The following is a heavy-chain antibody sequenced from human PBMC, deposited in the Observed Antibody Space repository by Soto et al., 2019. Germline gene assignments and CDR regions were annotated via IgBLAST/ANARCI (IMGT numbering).Heavy chain of an antibody. CDR2: IYHSGST. CDR1: GGSISSGGYS. Sequence: SETLSLTCAVSGGSISSGGYSWSWIRQPPGKGLECIGFIYHSGSTYYNPSLKSRVTISVDRSKNQFSLKLSSVTAADTAVYYCARGPPLLWWSQGTLVTVSS. CDR3: ARGPPLLW. D-gene: IGHD2-21*01. J-gene: IGHJ4*02. V-gene: IGHV4-30-2*01.